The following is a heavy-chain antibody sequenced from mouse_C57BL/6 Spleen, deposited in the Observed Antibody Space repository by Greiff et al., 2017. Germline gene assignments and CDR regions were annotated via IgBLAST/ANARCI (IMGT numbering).Heavy chain of an antibody. CDR3: AKEGTVVAGNWYFDV. CDR2: IDPSDSYT. Sequence: QVQLQQPGAELVRPGTSVTLSCKASGYTFTSYWMHWVKQRPGQGLEWIGVIDPSDSYTNYNQKFKGKATLTVDTSSSTAYMQLSSLTSDDSSVYYGAKEGTVVAGNWYFDVWGTGTTVTVSS. CDR1: GYTFTSYW. J-gene: IGHJ1*03. D-gene: IGHD1-1*01. V-gene: IGHV1-59*01.